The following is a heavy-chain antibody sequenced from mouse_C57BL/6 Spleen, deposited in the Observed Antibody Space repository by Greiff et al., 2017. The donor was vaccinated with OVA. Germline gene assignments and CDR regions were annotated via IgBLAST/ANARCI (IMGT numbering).Heavy chain of an antibody. V-gene: IGHV1-64*01. CDR1: GYTFTSYW. CDR3: ARSGYDGTWFAY. Sequence: QVQLKQPGAELVKPGASVKLSCKASGYTFTSYWMHWVKQRPGQGLEWIGMIHPNSGSTNYNEKFKSKATLTVDKSSSTAYMQLSSLTSEDSAVYYCARSGYDGTWFAYWGQGTLVTVSA. CDR2: IHPNSGST. J-gene: IGHJ3*01. D-gene: IGHD2-14*01.